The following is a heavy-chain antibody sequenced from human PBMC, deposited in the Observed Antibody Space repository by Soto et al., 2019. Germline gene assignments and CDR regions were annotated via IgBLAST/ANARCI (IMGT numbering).Heavy chain of an antibody. Sequence: GGSLRLSCAASGFTFSEYYMSWIRQAPGKGLEWISYISRSAVAIHYADSVKGRFTISRDNARNSVYLQMNSLRAEDTAVYYCGLKEGYYDSASYSALAHWGQGILVTSP. J-gene: IGHJ1*01. V-gene: IGHV3-11*01. CDR2: ISRSAVAI. CDR1: GFTFSEYY. D-gene: IGHD3-10*01. CDR3: GLKEGYYDSASYSALAH.